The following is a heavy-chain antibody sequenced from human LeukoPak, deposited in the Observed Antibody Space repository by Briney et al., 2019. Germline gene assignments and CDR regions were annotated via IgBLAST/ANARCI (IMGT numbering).Heavy chain of an antibody. V-gene: IGHV4-59*01. CDR1: GGSISSYY. J-gene: IGHJ6*02. D-gene: IGHD3-3*01. CDR2: IYYSGGT. CDR3: ARVKYYDFWSGYYDGMDV. Sequence: SETLSLTCTVSGGSISSYYWSWIRQPPGKGLEWIGYIYYSGGTNYNPSLKSRVTISVDTSKNQFSLKLSSVTAADTAVYYCARVKYYDFWSGYYDGMDVWGQGTTVTVSS.